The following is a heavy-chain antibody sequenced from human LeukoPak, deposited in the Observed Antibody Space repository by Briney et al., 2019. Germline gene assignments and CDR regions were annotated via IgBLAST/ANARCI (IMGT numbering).Heavy chain of an antibody. V-gene: IGHV4-59*01. CDR2: ISYSGGT. CDR3: AREYNWFDP. Sequence: SETLSLPCTLSGHSLSLFYSTWIRRPPGGGLGWVGYISYSGGTNYNASLKSRVPISLDTFKNQFSLKLTSVTAADTAMYYCAREYNWFDPWGQGTLVTVSS. J-gene: IGHJ5*02. CDR1: GHSLSLFY.